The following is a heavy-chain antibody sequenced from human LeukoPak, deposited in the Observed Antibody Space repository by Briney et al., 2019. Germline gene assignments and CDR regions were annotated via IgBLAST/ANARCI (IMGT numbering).Heavy chain of an antibody. J-gene: IGHJ6*02. D-gene: IGHD3-10*01. CDR1: GFTVSSNY. V-gene: IGHV3-21*01. CDR3: ARVDYYGSGSYYNDGMDV. CDR2: ISSSSSYI. Sequence: GGSLRLSCAASGFTVSSNYMSWVRQAPGKGLEWVSSISSSSSYIYYADSVKGRFTISRDNAKNSLYLQMNSLRAEDTAVYYCARVDYYGSGSYYNDGMDVWGQGTTVTVSS.